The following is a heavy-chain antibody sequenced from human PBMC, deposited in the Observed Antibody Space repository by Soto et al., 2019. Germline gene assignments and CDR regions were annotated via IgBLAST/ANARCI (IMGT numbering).Heavy chain of an antibody. D-gene: IGHD3-10*01. CDR2: TYYRSKWYN. J-gene: IGHJ6*02. V-gene: IGHV6-1*01. Sequence: SQTLSLTCAVSGDSVSTNSAAWNWIRQSPSRGLEWLGRTYYRSKWYNDYAVSVKSRININADTSKNQISLQLNSVTPGDTAVYYCARAGPDYYYYGLDVWGQGTTVTVSS. CDR3: ARAGPDYYYYGLDV. CDR1: GDSVSTNSAA.